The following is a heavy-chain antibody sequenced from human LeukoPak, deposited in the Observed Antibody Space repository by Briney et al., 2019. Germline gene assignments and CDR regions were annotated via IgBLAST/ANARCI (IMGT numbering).Heavy chain of an antibody. V-gene: IGHV1-46*01. J-gene: IGHJ4*02. Sequence: ASVKVSCKASGYTFTSYYMHWVRQAPGQGLEWMGIINPSGGSTSYAQKFQGRVTMTSDMSTSTVYMELSSLRSEDTAVYYCARDVVAAVGSFDYWGQGILVTVSS. CDR2: INPSGGST. D-gene: IGHD6-13*01. CDR3: ARDVVAAVGSFDY. CDR1: GYTFTSYY.